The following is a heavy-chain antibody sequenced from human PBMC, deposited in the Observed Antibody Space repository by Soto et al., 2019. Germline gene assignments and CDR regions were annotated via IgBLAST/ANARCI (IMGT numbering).Heavy chain of an antibody. J-gene: IGHJ6*03. Sequence: PSQTLSLTCAISGDSVSSNSAAWNWIRQSPSRGLEWLGRTYYRSKWYNDYAVSVKSRITINPDTSKNQFSLQLNSVTPEDTAVYYCARGRPVVAATQYYYYYYYMDVWGKGTTVTVSS. D-gene: IGHD2-15*01. V-gene: IGHV6-1*01. CDR1: GDSVSSNSAA. CDR2: TYYRSKWYN. CDR3: ARGRPVVAATQYYYYYYYMDV.